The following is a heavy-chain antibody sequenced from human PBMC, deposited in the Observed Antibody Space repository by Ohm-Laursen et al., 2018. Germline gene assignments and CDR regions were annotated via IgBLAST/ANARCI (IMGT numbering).Heavy chain of an antibody. J-gene: IGHJ4*02. CDR3: ARDNHYYGSGSYDY. CDR1: GGSISSYY. CDR2: IYTSGST. D-gene: IGHD3-10*01. Sequence: TLSLTCTVSGGSISSYYWSWIRQPAGKGLEWIGRIYTSGSTNYNPSLKSRVTMSVDTSKNQFSLKLSSVTAADTAVYYCARDNHYYGSGSYDYWGQGTLVTVSS. V-gene: IGHV4-4*07.